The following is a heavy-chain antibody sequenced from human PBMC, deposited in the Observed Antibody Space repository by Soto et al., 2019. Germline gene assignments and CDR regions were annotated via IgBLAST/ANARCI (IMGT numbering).Heavy chain of an antibody. CDR1: GDSISSGGYS. Sequence: SETLSLTCAFSGDSISSGGYSWSWIRQPPGKGLEWIGYIYHSGSTYYNPSLKSRVTISVDRSKNQFSLKLSSVTAADTAVYYCARVPGPWGQGTLVTVSS. J-gene: IGHJ5*02. CDR3: ARVPGP. V-gene: IGHV4-30-2*01. CDR2: IYHSGST. D-gene: IGHD7-27*01.